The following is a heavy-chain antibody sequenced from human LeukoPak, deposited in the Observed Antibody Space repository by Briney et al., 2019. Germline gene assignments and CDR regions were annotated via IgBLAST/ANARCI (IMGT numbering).Heavy chain of an antibody. J-gene: IGHJ6*03. V-gene: IGHV3-21*01. CDR1: GFTLSSYR. D-gene: IGHD6-13*01. Sequence: GGSLRLSCAACGFTLSSYRLMWVHPPAAKELEGVSSISSSSSYIYYADSVKGRFTTSRDNAKNSLYLQMNRLRAEDTAVYYCARDGGSSWYYYYYYYMDVWGKGTTVTVSS. CDR3: ARDGGSSWYYYYYYYMDV. CDR2: ISSSSSYI.